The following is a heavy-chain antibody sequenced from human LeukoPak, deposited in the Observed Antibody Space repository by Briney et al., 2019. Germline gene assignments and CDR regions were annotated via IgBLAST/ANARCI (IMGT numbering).Heavy chain of an antibody. V-gene: IGHV4-59*01. J-gene: IGHJ5*02. D-gene: IGHD3-22*01. CDR2: IYYSGNS. CDR3: AGLGASGNGYLSWFDP. Sequence: SETLSPTCTVSGGSISTYYWRWIRQPPGKGLEWIGYIYYSGNSNYNPSLKSRVTISVDTSKNQFSLKLSSVTAADTAAYYCAGLGASGNGYLSWFDPWGQGTLVTVSS. CDR1: GGSISTYY.